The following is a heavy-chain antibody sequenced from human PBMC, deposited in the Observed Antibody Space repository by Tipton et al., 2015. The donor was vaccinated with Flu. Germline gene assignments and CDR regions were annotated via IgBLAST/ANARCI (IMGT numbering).Heavy chain of an antibody. CDR2: IYDSGST. CDR3: ARHAGGSGHYYYTDV. V-gene: IGHV4-59*08. CDR1: GGSIRSYY. D-gene: IGHD6-19*01. J-gene: IGHJ6*03. Sequence: TLSLTCTVSGGSIRSYYWSWLRQFPGKGLEWIGYIYDSGSTNYNPSLKSRVTISVDTSKSQFSLNLSSVTAADTAIYYCARHAGGSGHYYYTDVWGKGTTVTVSS.